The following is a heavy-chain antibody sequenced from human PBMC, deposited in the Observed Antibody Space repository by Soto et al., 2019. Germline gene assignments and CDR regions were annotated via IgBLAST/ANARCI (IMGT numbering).Heavy chain of an antibody. V-gene: IGHV1-8*01. CDR2: MNPNSGNT. J-gene: IGHJ6*02. CDR1: GYTFTSYD. Sequence: QVQLVQSGAEVKKPGASVKVSCKASGYTFTSYDINWVRQATGQGLEWMGWMNPNSGNTGYAQKFQGRVTMTRNTSISTAYMGLSSLRSEVTALYYCARDSVYYYGSGSYAPPYYYGMDVWGQGTTVTVSS. D-gene: IGHD3-10*01. CDR3: ARDSVYYYGSGSYAPPYYYGMDV.